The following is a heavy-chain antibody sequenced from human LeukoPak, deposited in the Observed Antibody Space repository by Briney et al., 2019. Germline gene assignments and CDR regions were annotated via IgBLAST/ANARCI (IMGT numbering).Heavy chain of an antibody. D-gene: IGHD3-10*01. Sequence: PSETLSLTCGVYGGSFSGHYWSWIRQPPGKGLEWIGEISHSGSTNYKTSLESRVTISIDTSKNHFSLKLSSVTAADTAAYYCARGGEDTTTMVRGIIARYFDYWGQGTLVTVSS. CDR2: ISHSGST. J-gene: IGHJ4*02. V-gene: IGHV4-34*01. CDR3: ARGGEDTTTMVRGIIARYFDY. CDR1: GGSFSGHY.